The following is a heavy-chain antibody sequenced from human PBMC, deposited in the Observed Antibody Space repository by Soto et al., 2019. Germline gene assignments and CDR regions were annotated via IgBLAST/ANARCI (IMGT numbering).Heavy chain of an antibody. CDR2: IYTSGNT. CDR1: GGSISNYY. D-gene: IGHD4-17*01. J-gene: IGHJ5*02. V-gene: IGHV4-4*07. CDR3: ARDDNGANGRAFDP. Sequence: SLTCTVSGGSISNYYWSWIRQPAEKGLEWIGRIYTSGNTNYNPSLKGRVTMSVDMSKNQFSLKLSSVAAADTAVYYCARDDNGANGRAFDPWAQGTLVTVSS.